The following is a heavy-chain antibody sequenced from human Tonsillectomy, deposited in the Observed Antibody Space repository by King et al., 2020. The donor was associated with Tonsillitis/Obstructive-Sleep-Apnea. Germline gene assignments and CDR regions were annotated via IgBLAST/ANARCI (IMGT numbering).Heavy chain of an antibody. V-gene: IGHV5-10-1*01. CDR1: GYSFTTYW. CDR2: IDPSDSYT. CDR3: ARQPDGDYVSVAPDYYSYAMDV. D-gene: IGHD4-17*01. J-gene: IGHJ6*02. Sequence: QLVQSGAEVKKPGESLRISCKGSGYSFTTYWISWVRQMPGKGLEWMGKIDPSDSYTNYSPSFQGHVTISADKSISTAYLQWSSLKASDTAMYYWARQPDGDYVSVAPDYYSYAMDVWGQGTTVTVSS.